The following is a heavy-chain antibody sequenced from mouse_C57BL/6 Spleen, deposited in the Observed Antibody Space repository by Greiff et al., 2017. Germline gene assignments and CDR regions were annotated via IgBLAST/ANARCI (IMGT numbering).Heavy chain of an antibody. CDR2: IDPSASYT. D-gene: IGHD1-1*01. Sequence: QVQLQQSGAELMKPGASVKLSCKATGYTFTGYWMHWVKQRPGQGLEWIGEIDPSASYTNYNQKFKGKSTLTVDKSSSTAYMQLSSLTSEDSAVYYCAKSSITTVVALDYWGQGTTLTVSS. CDR1: GYTFTGYW. V-gene: IGHV1-69*01. CDR3: AKSSITTVVALDY. J-gene: IGHJ2*01.